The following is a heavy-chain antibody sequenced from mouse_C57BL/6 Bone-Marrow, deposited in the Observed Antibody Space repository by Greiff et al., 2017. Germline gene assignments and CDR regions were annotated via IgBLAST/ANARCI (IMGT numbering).Heavy chain of an antibody. CDR3: TSDGLDY. CDR2: IDPENGDT. J-gene: IGHJ2*01. Sequence: EVKLVESGAELVRPGASVKLSCTASGFNIKDDYMHWVKQRPEQGLEWIGWIDPENGDTEYASQFQGKATRTAATASNTAYLQLSSLTSEDTAVYYCTSDGLDYWGQGTTLTVSS. D-gene: IGHD2-3*01. V-gene: IGHV14-4*01. CDR1: GFNIKDDY.